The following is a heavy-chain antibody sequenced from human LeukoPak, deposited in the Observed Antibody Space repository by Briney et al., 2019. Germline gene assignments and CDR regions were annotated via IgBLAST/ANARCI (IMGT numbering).Heavy chain of an antibody. Sequence: SETLSLTCAVYGGSFSGYYWSWIRQPPGKGLEWIGEINHSGSTNYNPSLKSRVTISVDTSKNQFSLKLSSVTAADTAVYYCARGTQYYYDSSGYYREDAFDIWGQGTMVTVSS. CDR3: ARGTQYYYDSSGYYREDAFDI. V-gene: IGHV4-34*01. D-gene: IGHD3-22*01. CDR2: INHSGST. CDR1: GGSFSGYY. J-gene: IGHJ3*02.